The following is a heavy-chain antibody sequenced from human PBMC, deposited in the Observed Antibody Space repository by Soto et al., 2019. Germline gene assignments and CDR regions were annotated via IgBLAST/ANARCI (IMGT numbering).Heavy chain of an antibody. D-gene: IGHD3-22*01. Sequence: GSLRLSCAASGFTFRSYYKHWGRQAPGKGLEWVAVISYDGSNKYYADSVKGRFTISRDNSKNTLYLQMNSLRAEDTAVYYCAKDGPYDTTLGAFDIWGQGTMVTVSS. CDR1: GFTFRSYY. J-gene: IGHJ3*02. V-gene: IGHV3-30*18. CDR3: AKDGPYDTTLGAFDI. CDR2: ISYDGSNK.